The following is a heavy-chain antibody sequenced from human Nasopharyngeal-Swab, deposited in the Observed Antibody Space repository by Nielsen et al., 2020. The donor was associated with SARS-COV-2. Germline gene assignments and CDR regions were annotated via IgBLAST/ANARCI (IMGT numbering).Heavy chain of an antibody. CDR1: GFTFSSYA. V-gene: IGHV3-30-3*01. Sequence: GESLKISCAASGFTFSSYAMHWVRQAPGKGLEWVAVISYDGSNKYYADSVKGRFTISRDNAKNTLYLQMNSLRAEDTAMYYCVRKQWLIGAAGSSDAFDIWGQGTMVTVSS. CDR2: ISYDGSNK. CDR3: VRKQWLIGAAGSSDAFDI. J-gene: IGHJ3*02. D-gene: IGHD6-13*01.